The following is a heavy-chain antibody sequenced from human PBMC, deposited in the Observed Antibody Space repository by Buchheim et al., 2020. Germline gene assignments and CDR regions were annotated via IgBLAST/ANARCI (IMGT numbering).Heavy chain of an antibody. J-gene: IGHJ6*02. V-gene: IGHV1-2*02. D-gene: IGHD2-8*02. CDR1: GYTFTDYY. CDR2: INPDSGVT. CDR3: ARDFCTGGSCYGMDV. Sequence: QVQLVQSGAEVKNPGASVKVSCKASGYTFTDYYVHWVRQAPGQGLEWMGWINPDSGVTKYVKKLQGRVTMTRDPSISPAYMELSRLRSDDTAEYYCARDFCTGGSCYGMDVWGQGTT.